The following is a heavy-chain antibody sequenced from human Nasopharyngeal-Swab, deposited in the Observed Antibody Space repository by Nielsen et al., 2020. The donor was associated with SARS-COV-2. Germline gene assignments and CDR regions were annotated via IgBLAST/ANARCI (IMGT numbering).Heavy chain of an antibody. CDR2: IYTSGST. J-gene: IGHJ5*02. D-gene: IGHD2-2*01. CDR3: ARGSVVVPAARVYNWFDP. CDR1: GGSISSGSYY. Sequence: SETLSLTCTVSGGSISSGSYYWSWIRQPAGKGLEWIGRIYTSGSTNYNPSLNSRVTISVGTSKNQFSLKLSSVTAADTAVYYCARGSVVVPAARVYNWFDPWGQGTLVTVSS. V-gene: IGHV4-61*02.